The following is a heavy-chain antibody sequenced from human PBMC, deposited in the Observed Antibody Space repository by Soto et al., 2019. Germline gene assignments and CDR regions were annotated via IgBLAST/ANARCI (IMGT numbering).Heavy chain of an antibody. CDR3: ARRSVEMATIYAFDI. CDR2: IYYSGST. Sequence: LSLTCTVSGGSLSSSSYYWGWIRQPPGKGLEWIGSIYYSGSTYYNPSLKSRVTISVDTSKNQFSLKLSSVTAADTAVYYCARRSVEMATIYAFDIWGQGTMVTVSS. D-gene: IGHD5-12*01. V-gene: IGHV4-39*01. J-gene: IGHJ3*02. CDR1: GGSLSSSSYY.